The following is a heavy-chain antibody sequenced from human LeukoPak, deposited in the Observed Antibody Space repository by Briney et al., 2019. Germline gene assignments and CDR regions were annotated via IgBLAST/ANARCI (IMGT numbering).Heavy chain of an antibody. CDR2: IIPIFGTT. CDR3: ARLVVGATNWFDP. J-gene: IGHJ5*02. V-gene: IGHV1-69*05. Sequence: SVKVSCKASGGTFNSYAINWVRQAPGQGLEWMGGIIPIFGTTNYAQKFQGRVTITTDESTRTAYMELTSLRSEDTAVYYCARLVVGATNWFDPWGQGTLVTVSS. D-gene: IGHD1-26*01. CDR1: GGTFNSYA.